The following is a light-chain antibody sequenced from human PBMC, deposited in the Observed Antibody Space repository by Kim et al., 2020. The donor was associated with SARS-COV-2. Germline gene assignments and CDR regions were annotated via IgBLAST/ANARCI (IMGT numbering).Light chain of an antibody. Sequence: QSALTQPASVSGSPGQSITISCTGTTSDVGRYNYVSWYQQHPGKAPKLMICDVSNRPSGVSNRFSGSKSGNTASLTISGLQAEDEADYYCSSYTGSSTYVFGSGTKVTVL. CDR2: DVS. CDR1: TSDVGRYNY. V-gene: IGLV2-14*03. J-gene: IGLJ1*01. CDR3: SSYTGSSTYV.